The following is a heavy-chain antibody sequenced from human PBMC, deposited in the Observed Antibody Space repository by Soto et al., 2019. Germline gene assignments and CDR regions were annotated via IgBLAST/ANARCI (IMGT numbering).Heavy chain of an antibody. Sequence: SVKVSCKASGCTFSSYAISWVRQAPGQGPEWMGGIIPIFGTANYAQKFQGRVTITADESTSTAYMELSSLRSEDTAVYYCARDSTAVAGTYYYYYGMDVWGQGTTVTVSS. V-gene: IGHV1-69*13. D-gene: IGHD6-19*01. CDR3: ARDSTAVAGTYYYYYGMDV. J-gene: IGHJ6*02. CDR1: GCTFSSYA. CDR2: IIPIFGTA.